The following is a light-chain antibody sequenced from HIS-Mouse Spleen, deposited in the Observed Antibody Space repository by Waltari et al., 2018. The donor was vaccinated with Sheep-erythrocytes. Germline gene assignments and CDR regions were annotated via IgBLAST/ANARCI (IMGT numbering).Light chain of an antibody. CDR1: SGDVLGYNS. CDR3: CSYAGSYNYV. J-gene: IGLJ1*01. V-gene: IGLV2-11*01. CDR2: DVI. Sequence: QSALTQPRSVSGSPGQSVTIPCTGTSGDVLGYNSVYWYQQHPGKTPKLMMYDVIKRPSGVPDRFSGSKSGNTASLTISGLQAEDEADYYCCSYAGSYNYVFGTGTKVTVL.